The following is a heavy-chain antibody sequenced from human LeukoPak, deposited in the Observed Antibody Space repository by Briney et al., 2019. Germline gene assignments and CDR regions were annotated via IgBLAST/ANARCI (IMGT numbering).Heavy chain of an antibody. Sequence: ASVKVSCKASAYSFTGYYVHWVRQAPGQGLEWMGWINPNSGDTNYAKKFQGRVTTTRDTSIRTAYMELSSLTSGDTAVYYCARGGVGPIKGDYFDYWGQGTLVTVSS. CDR1: AYSFTGYY. V-gene: IGHV1-2*02. CDR2: INPNSGDT. D-gene: IGHD1-26*01. J-gene: IGHJ4*02. CDR3: ARGGVGPIKGDYFDY.